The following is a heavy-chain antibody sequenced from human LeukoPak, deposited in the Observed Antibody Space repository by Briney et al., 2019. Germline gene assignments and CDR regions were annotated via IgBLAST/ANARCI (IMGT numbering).Heavy chain of an antibody. CDR2: ISSDGTST. V-gene: IGHV3-74*01. J-gene: IGHJ4*02. CDR3: ARDSSDSSGYSEYYFDY. D-gene: IGHD3-22*01. Sequence: GGSLRLSCAASGFTFRSYGMHWVRQAPGKGLVWVSRISSDGTSTTYADSVKGRFTISRDNAKNSLFLQMSSLRAEDTAVYYCARDSSDSSGYSEYYFDYWGQGTLVTVSS. CDR1: GFTFRSYG.